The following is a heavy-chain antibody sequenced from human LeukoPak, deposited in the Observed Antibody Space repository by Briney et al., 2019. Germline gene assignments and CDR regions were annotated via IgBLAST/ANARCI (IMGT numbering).Heavy chain of an antibody. V-gene: IGHV4-59*01. J-gene: IGHJ4*02. CDR3: ARSRGYFDY. Sequence: SKTLSLTCTVSGGSISSYYWSWIRQPPGKGLEWIGYIYYSGDTNYNPSLKSRVTISVDMSKNQFSLKLSSVTAADTAVYYCARSRGYFDYWGQGTLVTVSS. D-gene: IGHD6-13*01. CDR1: GGSISSYY. CDR2: IYYSGDT.